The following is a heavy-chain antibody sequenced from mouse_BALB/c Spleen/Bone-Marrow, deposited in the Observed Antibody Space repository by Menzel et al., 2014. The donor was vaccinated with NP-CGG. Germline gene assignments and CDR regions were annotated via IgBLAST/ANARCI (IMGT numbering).Heavy chain of an antibody. CDR1: GYAFTSYN. J-gene: IGHJ2*01. D-gene: IGHD2-14*01. Sequence: LVESGPELVKPGTSVKVSCKASGYAFTSYNIYWVKQSHGKSLEWIGYYDPYNGGTDYNQKFKGKATLTVDKSSSTAYMHLNSLTSEDSAIYYCASSGYGDYWGQGTTLTVSS. V-gene: IGHV1S135*01. CDR3: ASSGYGDY. CDR2: YDPYNGGT.